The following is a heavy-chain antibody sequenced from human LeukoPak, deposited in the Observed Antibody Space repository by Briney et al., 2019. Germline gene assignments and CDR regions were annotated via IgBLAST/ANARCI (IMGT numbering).Heavy chain of an antibody. CDR2: INHSGST. J-gene: IGHJ5*02. CDR1: GGSFSGYY. D-gene: IGHD4-17*01. V-gene: IGHV4-34*09. Sequence: TSETMSLTCAVYGGSFSGYYWSWIRQPPGKGLEWIGEINHSGSTNYNPSLKSRVTISVDTSKNQFSLKLSSVTAADTAVYYCARGPTTVTLAHFDPWGQGTLVTVSS. CDR3: ARGPTTVTLAHFDP.